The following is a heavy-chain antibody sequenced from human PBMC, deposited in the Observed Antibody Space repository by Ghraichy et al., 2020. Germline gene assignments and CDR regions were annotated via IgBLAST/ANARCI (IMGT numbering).Heavy chain of an antibody. V-gene: IGHV3-11*06. CDR1: GFTFSDYY. Sequence: GSLRLSCAASGFTFSDYYMSWIRQAPGKGLEWVSYISSSSSYTNYADSVKGRFTISRDNAKNSLYMQMNSLRAEDTAVYYCAREHFGVDSSGYYQKGTDFDYWGQGTLVTVSS. CDR2: ISSSSSYT. CDR3: AREHFGVDSSGYYQKGTDFDY. D-gene: IGHD3-22*01. J-gene: IGHJ4*02.